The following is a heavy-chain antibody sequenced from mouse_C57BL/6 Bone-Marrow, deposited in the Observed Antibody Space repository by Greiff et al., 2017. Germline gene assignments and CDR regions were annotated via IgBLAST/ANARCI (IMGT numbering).Heavy chain of an antibody. CDR3: ARHKGYDYDWFAY. J-gene: IGHJ3*01. CDR2: IKSDGGST. V-gene: IGHV5-2*01. Sequence: EVKLVESGGGLVQPGESLKLSCESNEYEFPSHDMSWVRKTPEKRLELVAAIKSDGGSTYYPDTMERRFINSRDNTKKTLYLQMSILRSEDTALYYCARHKGYDYDWFAYWGQGTLVTVSA. D-gene: IGHD2-4*01. CDR1: EYEFPSHD.